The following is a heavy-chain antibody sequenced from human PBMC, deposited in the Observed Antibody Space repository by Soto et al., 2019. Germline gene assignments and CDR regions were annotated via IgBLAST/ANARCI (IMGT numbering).Heavy chain of an antibody. V-gene: IGHV4-38-2*01. D-gene: IGHD3-22*01. CDR2: IYHVGST. CDR1: GYSISSGYY. J-gene: IGHJ5*02. CDR3: ARVGPWVPYYYDSSPYTFENWFDP. Sequence: SETLSLTCAVSGYSISSGYYWGWLRQPPGKGLEWIGSIYHVGSTYYNPSLNSRVTLSIDMTNNHVSLILNSVTAADTAVYYCARVGPWVPYYYDSSPYTFENWFDPWGQGTLVTVSS.